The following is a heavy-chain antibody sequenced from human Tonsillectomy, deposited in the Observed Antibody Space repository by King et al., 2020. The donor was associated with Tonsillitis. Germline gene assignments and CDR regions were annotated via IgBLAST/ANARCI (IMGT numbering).Heavy chain of an antibody. CDR1: GFTLSSYA. Sequence: VQLVESGGGVVQPGRSLRLSCAASGFTLSSYAILWVRQAPGKGLEWVAVISYDGSKKYYADSVKGRFPSSRDNSTNTLYLQMNSLRAEDTALYYCAGEEGLLLSYYYYYYMDVWGKGTTVTVSS. J-gene: IGHJ6*03. CDR3: AGEEGLLLSYYYYYYMDV. V-gene: IGHV3-30-3*01. D-gene: IGHD2-15*01. CDR2: ISYDGSKK.